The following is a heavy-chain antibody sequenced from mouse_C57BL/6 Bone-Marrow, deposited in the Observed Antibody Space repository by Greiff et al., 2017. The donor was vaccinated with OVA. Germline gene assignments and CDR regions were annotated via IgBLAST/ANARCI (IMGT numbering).Heavy chain of an antibody. CDR2: IDPENGDT. Sequence: VQLQQSGAELVRPGASVKLSCTASGFNIKDDYMHWVKQRPEQGLEWIGWIDPENGDTEYASKFQGKATITADTSSNTAYLQLSSLTSEDTAVYYCTTSYSNYVDYYAMDYWCQGTSVTVSS. J-gene: IGHJ4*01. CDR1: GFNIKDDY. D-gene: IGHD2-5*01. V-gene: IGHV14-4*01. CDR3: TTSYSNYVDYYAMDY.